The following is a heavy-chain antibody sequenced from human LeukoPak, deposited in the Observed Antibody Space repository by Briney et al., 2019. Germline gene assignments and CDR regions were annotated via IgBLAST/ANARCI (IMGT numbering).Heavy chain of an antibody. V-gene: IGHV3-30*03. CDR2: ISYDGSNK. J-gene: IGHJ4*02. CDR3: VGGTTTLGY. D-gene: IGHD1-1*01. Sequence: GGSLRLSCAASGFTFSSYGMHWVRQAPGKGLEWVAVISYDGSNKYYADSVKGRFTISRDNSKNTLCLQMNSLRAEDTAVYYCVGGTTTLGYWGQGTLVTVSS. CDR1: GFTFSSYG.